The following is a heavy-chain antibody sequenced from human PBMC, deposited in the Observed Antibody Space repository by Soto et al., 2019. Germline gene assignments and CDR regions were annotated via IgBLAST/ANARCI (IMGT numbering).Heavy chain of an antibody. D-gene: IGHD3-22*01. CDR3: VRDTYYYDSSGYYVFDY. J-gene: IGHJ4*02. CDR2: ISYDGSNQ. CDR1: GLTFNRYG. V-gene: IGHV3-30*03. Sequence: QEQLVESGGGVVQPGRSLRLSCAASGLTFNRYGMHWVRQAPGKGLEWEAHISYDGSNQHYAEFVKGRFTISRDSSKNTLYLQMKSLRAEDTAVYYCVRDTYYYDSSGYYVFDYWGQGTLVAVSS.